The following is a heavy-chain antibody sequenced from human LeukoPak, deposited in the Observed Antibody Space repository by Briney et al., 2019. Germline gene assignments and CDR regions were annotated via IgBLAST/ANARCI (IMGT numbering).Heavy chain of an antibody. Sequence: SETLSLTCSVSGVPISSRSYYWGWIRQPPGTGLEWIGSMYFSGTTYYNPSLKSRVTMSVHTPDNHLSLKLTSVTATDTAVYYCARHLRFGSSALPRDVFDIWGRGTVVSVSS. CDR1: GVPISSRSYY. J-gene: IGHJ3*02. V-gene: IGHV4-39*01. CDR2: MYFSGTT. D-gene: IGHD1-26*01. CDR3: ARHLRFGSSALPRDVFDI.